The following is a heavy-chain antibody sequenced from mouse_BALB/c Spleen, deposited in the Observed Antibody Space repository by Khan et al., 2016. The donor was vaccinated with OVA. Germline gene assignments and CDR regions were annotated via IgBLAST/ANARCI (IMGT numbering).Heavy chain of an antibody. V-gene: IGHV3-2*02. D-gene: IGHD1-1*01. CDR3: ARGNYYGYYFDY. CDR2: ISYSGVT. Sequence: VQLQQSGPGLVKPSQSLSLTCTVTGYPITSGYAWNWIRQFPGNKLEWMGYISYSGVTSYTPSLKSRIPIPRDTSKNQFFLQLNSVTTEDTATYYCARGNYYGYYFDYGGQGTTLTVSS. J-gene: IGHJ2*01. CDR1: GYPITSGYA.